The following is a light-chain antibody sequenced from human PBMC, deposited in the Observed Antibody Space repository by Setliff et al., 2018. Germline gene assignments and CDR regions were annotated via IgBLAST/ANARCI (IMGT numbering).Light chain of an antibody. J-gene: IGLJ1*01. CDR2: EVS. Sequence: QSALTQPASVSGSPEQSITISCTGTSSDVGYYNYVSWYQHHPAKAPKLMIYEVSNRPSGVSNRFSGSKSGNTASLTISGLQAEDEADYYCSSYTSGSTLYVFGTGTKVTVL. V-gene: IGLV2-14*01. CDR1: SSDVGYYNY. CDR3: SSYTSGSTLYV.